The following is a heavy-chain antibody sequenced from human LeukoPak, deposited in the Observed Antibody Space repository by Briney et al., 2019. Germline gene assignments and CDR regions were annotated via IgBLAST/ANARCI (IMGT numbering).Heavy chain of an antibody. CDR2: IYPRDGST. V-gene: IGHV1-46*01. J-gene: IGHJ4*02. CDR1: GYTFTSNY. Sequence: KVSCKASGYTFTSNYIHWVRQAPGQGLEWMGMIYPRDGSTSYAQKFQGRVTVTRDTSTSTVHMELSGLRSEDTAVYYCARDQEGFDYWGQGTLVTVSS. CDR3: ARDQEGFDY.